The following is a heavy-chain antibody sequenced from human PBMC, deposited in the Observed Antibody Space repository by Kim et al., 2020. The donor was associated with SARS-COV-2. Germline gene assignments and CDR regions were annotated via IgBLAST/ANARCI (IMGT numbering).Heavy chain of an antibody. CDR3: ARGFQGVIIIPFDY. Sequence: GGSLRLSCAASGFTVSSNYMSWVRQAPGKGLEWVSVIYSGGSTYYADSVKGRFTISRDNSKNTLYLQMNSLRAEDTAVYYCARGFQGVIIIPFDYWGQGTLVTVSS. D-gene: IGHD3-10*01. CDR1: GFTVSSNY. CDR2: IYSGGST. V-gene: IGHV3-53*01. J-gene: IGHJ4*02.